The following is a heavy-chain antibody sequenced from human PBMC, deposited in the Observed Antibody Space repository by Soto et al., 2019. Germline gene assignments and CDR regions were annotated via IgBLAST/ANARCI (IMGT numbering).Heavy chain of an antibody. J-gene: IGHJ5*02. CDR2: IIPILGIA. Sequence: GASVKVSCKASGGTFSSYTISWVRQAPGQGLEWMGRIIPILGIANYAQKFQGRVTITADKSTSTAYMELSSLRSEDTAVYYCARDIDYGDYVGVWDNWFDPWGQGTLVTVSS. CDR1: GGTFSSYT. V-gene: IGHV1-69*04. D-gene: IGHD4-17*01. CDR3: ARDIDYGDYVGVWDNWFDP.